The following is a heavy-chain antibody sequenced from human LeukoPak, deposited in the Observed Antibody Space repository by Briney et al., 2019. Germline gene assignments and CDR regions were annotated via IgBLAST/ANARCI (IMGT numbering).Heavy chain of an antibody. CDR3: AKDLGRYRNNYFDY. CDR1: GFTFSSYA. V-gene: IGHV3-23*01. CDR2: ISGSGSST. Sequence: GGSLRLSCAASGFTFSSYAMSWVRRAPGKGLEWVSSISGSGSSTDYADSVKGRFTISRDNSKNTLYLQMNSLRAEDTAVYYCAKDLGRYRNNYFDYWGQGTLVTVSS. J-gene: IGHJ4*02. D-gene: IGHD1-26*01.